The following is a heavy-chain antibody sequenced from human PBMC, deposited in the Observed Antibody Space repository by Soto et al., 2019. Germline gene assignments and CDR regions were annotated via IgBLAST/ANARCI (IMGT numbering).Heavy chain of an antibody. D-gene: IGHD2-21*02. CDR1: GFTFFTSA. J-gene: IGHJ4*02. CDR2: IVVGSGNT. CDR3: AADQYCGGDCYFDY. Sequence: GASVKVSCKASGFTFFTSAVQWVRQARGQRLEWIGWIVVGSGNTNYAQKFQERVTITRDMSTNTAYMELSSLRSEDTALYYCAADQYCGGDCYFDYWGQGIMVTVSS. V-gene: IGHV1-58*01.